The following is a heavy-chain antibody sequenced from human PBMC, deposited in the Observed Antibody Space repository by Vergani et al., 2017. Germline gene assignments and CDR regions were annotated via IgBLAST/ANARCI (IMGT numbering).Heavy chain of an antibody. CDR2: ISSSGSTI. J-gene: IGHJ3*02. CDR1: GFTFSSYE. V-gene: IGHV3-48*03. D-gene: IGHD3-3*01. Sequence: EVQLVESGGGLVQPGGSLRLSCAASGFTFSSYEMNWVRQAPGKGLEWVSFISSSGSTIYYADSVKGGFTISRDNAKNSLYLQMNSLRAEDTAVYYCASATIFGVVPDAFDIWGQGTMVTVSS. CDR3: ASATIFGVVPDAFDI.